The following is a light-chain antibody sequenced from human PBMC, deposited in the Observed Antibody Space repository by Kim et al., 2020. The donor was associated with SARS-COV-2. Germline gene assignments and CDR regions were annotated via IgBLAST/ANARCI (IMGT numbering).Light chain of an antibody. J-gene: IGKJ2*01. CDR1: QGISRW. Sequence: DILMTQSPSSVSASVGDTVTITCRASQGISRWLVWYQHKPGKAPQLLIYAESNLQSGVPSRFSGSGSGTDFTLTINSLQPEDFATCLCQQANSLRFTFGQGTKVDIK. CDR3: QQANSLRFT. CDR2: AES. V-gene: IGKV1-12*01.